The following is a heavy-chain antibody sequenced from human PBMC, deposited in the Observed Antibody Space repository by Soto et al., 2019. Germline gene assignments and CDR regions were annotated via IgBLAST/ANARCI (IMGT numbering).Heavy chain of an antibody. CDR3: AKDIRKYSSGWPRTHYYGMDV. V-gene: IGHV3-23*01. Sequence: GGSLRLSCAASGFTFSSYAMSWVRQAPGKGLEWVSAISGSGGSTYYADSVKGRFTISRDNSKNTLYLQMNSLRAEDTAVYYCAKDIRKYSSGWPRTHYYGMDVWGQGTTVTVSS. J-gene: IGHJ6*02. CDR1: GFTFSSYA. D-gene: IGHD6-19*01. CDR2: ISGSGGST.